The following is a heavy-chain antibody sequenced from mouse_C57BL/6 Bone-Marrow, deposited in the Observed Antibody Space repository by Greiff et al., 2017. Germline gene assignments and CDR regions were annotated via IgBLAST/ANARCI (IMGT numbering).Heavy chain of an antibody. V-gene: IGHV1-82*01. Sequence: VQLKESGPELVKPGASVKISCKASGYAFSSSWMNWVKQRPGKGLEWIGRIYPGDGDTNYNGKFKGKATLNADKSSSTAYMQLSSLTSEDSAVYFCARGPYYYGSSSDWYFDVWGTGTTVTVSS. J-gene: IGHJ1*03. CDR3: ARGPYYYGSSSDWYFDV. CDR2: IYPGDGDT. D-gene: IGHD1-1*01. CDR1: GYAFSSSW.